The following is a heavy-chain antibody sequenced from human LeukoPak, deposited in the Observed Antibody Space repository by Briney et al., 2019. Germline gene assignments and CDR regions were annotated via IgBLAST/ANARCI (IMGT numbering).Heavy chain of an antibody. D-gene: IGHD3-16*02. CDR2: IYYSGST. Sequence: SETLSLTCTVSGGSISSGGYYWSWIRQHPGKGLEWIGFIYYSGSTYYNPSLKSRVTFSVDTSKNQFSLKLSSVNAADTAVYYCARAVYDYIWGSYRLDYWGQGTLVTVSS. J-gene: IGHJ4*02. CDR3: ARAVYDYIWGSYRLDY. CDR1: GGSISSGGYY. V-gene: IGHV4-31*03.